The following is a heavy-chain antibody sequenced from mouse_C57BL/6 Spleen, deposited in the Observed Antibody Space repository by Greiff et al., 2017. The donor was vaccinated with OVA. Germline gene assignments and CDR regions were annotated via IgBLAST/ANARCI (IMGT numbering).Heavy chain of an antibody. CDR1: GFTFSSYA. CDR2: ISDGGSYT. Sequence: EVQLQESGGGLVKPGGSLKLSCAASGFTFSSYAMSWVRQTPEKRLEWVATISDGGSYTYYPDNVKGRFTISRDNAKNNLYLQMSHLKSEDTAMYYCAREEKLAFFDYWGQGTTLTVSS. V-gene: IGHV5-4*01. CDR3: AREEKLAFFDY. D-gene: IGHD4-1*01. J-gene: IGHJ2*01.